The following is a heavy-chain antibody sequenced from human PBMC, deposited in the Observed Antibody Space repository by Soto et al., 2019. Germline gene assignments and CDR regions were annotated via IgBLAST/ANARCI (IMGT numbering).Heavy chain of an antibody. D-gene: IGHD6-19*01. V-gene: IGHV4-31*03. Sequence: SETLSLTCTVSGGSISSGGYYWSWIRQHPGKGLEWIGYIYYSGRTNYNPSLKSRVTISVDTSKNQFSLKLNSVTAADTAVYYCARGPGSGWYDYWGQGTLVTVSS. CDR2: IYYSGRT. J-gene: IGHJ4*02. CDR1: GGSISSGGYY. CDR3: ARGPGSGWYDY.